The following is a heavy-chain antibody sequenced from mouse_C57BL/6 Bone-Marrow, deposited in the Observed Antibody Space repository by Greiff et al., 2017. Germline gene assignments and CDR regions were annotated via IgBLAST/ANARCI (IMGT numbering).Heavy chain of an antibody. D-gene: IGHD1-1*01. Sequence: VQLQQSGAELVRPGASVTLSCTASGFNIKDDYMHWVKQRPEQGLEWIGWIDPENGDTEYASKFQGKATITADTSSNTAYLQLSSLTSEDTAVYYCTTRVYYGSSYWYFDVWGTGTTVTVSS. V-gene: IGHV14-4*01. CDR2: IDPENGDT. J-gene: IGHJ1*03. CDR1: GFNIKDDY. CDR3: TTRVYYGSSYWYFDV.